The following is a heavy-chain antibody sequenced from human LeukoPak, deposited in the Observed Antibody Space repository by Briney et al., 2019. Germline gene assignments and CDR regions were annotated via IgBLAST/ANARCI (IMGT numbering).Heavy chain of an antibody. CDR3: IVVVTAPLAIYYGMDV. D-gene: IGHD2-21*02. Sequence: SETLSLTCTVSGGSISNYYWSWIRQPPGKGLEWIGSIYYSGSTYYNPSLKSRVTISVDTSKNQFSLKLSSVTAADTAVYYCIVVVTAPLAIYYGMDVWGQGTTVTVSS. CDR1: GGSISNYY. CDR2: IYYSGST. V-gene: IGHV4-59*05. J-gene: IGHJ6*02.